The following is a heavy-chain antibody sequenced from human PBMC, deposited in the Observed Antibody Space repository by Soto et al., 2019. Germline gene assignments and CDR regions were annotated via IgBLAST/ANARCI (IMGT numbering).Heavy chain of an antibody. CDR1: GYTFTSYG. CDR2: ISAYNGNT. CDR3: ARVGRRYCTNGVCYTGDY. Sequence: QVQLVQSGAEVKKPGASVKVSCKASGYTFTSYGISWVRQAPGQGLECMGWISAYNGNTNYAQKLQGRVTMTTDTSTSTAYMELRSLRSDDTAVYYCARVGRRYCTNGVCYTGDYWGQGTLVTVSS. J-gene: IGHJ4*02. V-gene: IGHV1-18*01. D-gene: IGHD2-8*01.